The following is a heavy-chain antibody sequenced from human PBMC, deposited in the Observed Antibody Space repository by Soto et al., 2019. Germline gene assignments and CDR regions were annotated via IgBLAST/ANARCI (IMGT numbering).Heavy chain of an antibody. J-gene: IGHJ3*02. CDR3: AKDNRAKWIEVWGDTFDI. CDR1: GFIFDDYP. Sequence: ELQLVESGGGVVQPGGSLRLSCTASGFIFDDYPMHWVRQVPGKGLEWVGLIAWDGGSTSLGESVKGRFTISRYNGKNSLYVEMNSLRFEDTALYYCAKDNRAKWIEVWGDTFDIRGQGTMSNVSS. D-gene: IGHD3-22*01. V-gene: IGHV3-43*01. CDR2: IAWDGGST.